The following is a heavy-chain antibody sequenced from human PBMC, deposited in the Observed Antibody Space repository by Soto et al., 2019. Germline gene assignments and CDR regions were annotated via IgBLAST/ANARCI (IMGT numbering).Heavy chain of an antibody. CDR2: INPNSGGT. D-gene: IGHD3-3*01. CDR1: GYTFTGYY. V-gene: IGHV1-2*04. Sequence: GSSAKVSCKPSGYTFTGYYMHSVRQAAGQGRGWIGWINPNSGGTNYAQKFQGWVTMTRDTSISTAYMELSRLRSDDTAVYYCARSGYDFWSGYYTDYYYGMDVWGHGTTVTVSS. CDR3: ARSGYDFWSGYYTDYYYGMDV. J-gene: IGHJ6*02.